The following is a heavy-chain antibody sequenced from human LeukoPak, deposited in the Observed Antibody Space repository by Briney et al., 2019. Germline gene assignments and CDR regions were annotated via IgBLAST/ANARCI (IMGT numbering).Heavy chain of an antibody. CDR2: MSPNSGNT. V-gene: IGHV1-8*02. CDR3: ARAPRGCSGGSCYYYFDY. CDR1: GYTFTSYG. D-gene: IGHD2-15*01. J-gene: IGHJ4*02. Sequence: GASVKVSCKASGYTFTSYGINWVRQATGQGLEWMGWMSPNSGNTAYAQRFQGRVTMTRNTSIRTAYMELSSLRSEDTAVYYCARAPRGCSGGSCYYYFDYWGQGTLVTVSS.